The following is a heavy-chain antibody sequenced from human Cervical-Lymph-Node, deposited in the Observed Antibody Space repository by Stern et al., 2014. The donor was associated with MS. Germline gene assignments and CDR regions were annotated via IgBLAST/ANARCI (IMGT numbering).Heavy chain of an antibody. CDR3: AKDGYNY. CDR2: IIPNNGDT. CDR1: GYTFTGYY. J-gene: IGHJ4*02. D-gene: IGHD5-24*01. V-gene: IGHV1-2*02. Sequence: QVQLVQSGAEVKKPGASVKVSCKASGYTFTGYYIHWVRQAPGQGLEWMGWIIPNNGDTNYAQNFLGRVTMTRDTSISTAYMELSRLRSDDTAVYYCAKDGYNYWGQGTLVTVSS.